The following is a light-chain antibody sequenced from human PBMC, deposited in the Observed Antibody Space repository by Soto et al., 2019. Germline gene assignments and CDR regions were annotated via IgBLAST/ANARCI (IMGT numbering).Light chain of an antibody. CDR2: DAF. V-gene: IGKV1-5*01. CDR1: QSLSGL. J-gene: IGKJ1*01. Sequence: DIQMSQSPSTLSASIGDRVTITCRASQSLSGLLAWYQQTPGKAPKLLISDAFRLESGVPSRFRGSGSGTEFTLTISSLQPDDFATYYCQHYNSYSEAFGQGTKVDI. CDR3: QHYNSYSEA.